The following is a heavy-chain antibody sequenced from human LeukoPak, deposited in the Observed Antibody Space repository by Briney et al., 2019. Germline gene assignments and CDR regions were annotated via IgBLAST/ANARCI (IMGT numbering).Heavy chain of an antibody. CDR3: ARGVEDDFWSGYPNWFDL. J-gene: IGHJ5*02. V-gene: IGHV4-61*02. Sequence: TLSLTCTVSGGSISSGSYYWSWIRQPAGKGLEWIGRIYTSGSTNYNPSLKSRVTISVDTSKNQFSLKLSSVTAADTAVYYCARGVEDDFWSGYPNWFDLWGQGTLVTVSS. D-gene: IGHD3-3*01. CDR2: IYTSGST. CDR1: GGSISSGSYY.